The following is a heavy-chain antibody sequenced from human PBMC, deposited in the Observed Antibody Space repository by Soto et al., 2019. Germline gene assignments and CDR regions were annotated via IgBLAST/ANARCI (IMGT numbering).Heavy chain of an antibody. Sequence: ASVKVSCKASGYTFTSYGISWVGQAPGQRLEWMGWINTCNGNTKYAQKFQGRVTITRDTSASTAYMELSSLRSEDTAVYYCARDLGGWPDYWGQGTLVTVS. V-gene: IGHV1-18*01. J-gene: IGHJ4*02. CDR1: GYTFTSYG. D-gene: IGHD2-15*01. CDR2: INTCNGNT. CDR3: ARDLGGWPDY.